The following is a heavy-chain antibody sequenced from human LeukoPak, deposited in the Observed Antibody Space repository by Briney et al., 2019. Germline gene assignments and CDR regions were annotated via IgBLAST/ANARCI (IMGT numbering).Heavy chain of an antibody. CDR2: ISSSSSTI. J-gene: IGHJ6*03. Sequence: QPGGSLRLSCAASGFTFSSYSMNWVRQAPGKGLEWVSYISSSSSTIYYADSVKGRFTISRDNSKNTLYLQMNSLRAEDTAVYYCARARTVTTYPWTYMDVWGKGTTVTVSS. V-gene: IGHV3-48*01. CDR3: ARARTVTTYPWTYMDV. D-gene: IGHD4-17*01. CDR1: GFTFSSYS.